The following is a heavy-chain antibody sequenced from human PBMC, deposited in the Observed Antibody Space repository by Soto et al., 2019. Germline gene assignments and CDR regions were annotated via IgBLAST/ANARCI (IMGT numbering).Heavy chain of an antibody. V-gene: IGHV1-18*01. Sequence: QVQLVQSGAEVKKPGASVEVSCNASGYTFTTYGISWVRQAPGQGLEWMGWISAYNGNTNYAQNHQGRVTMTTATTTSTADMELRSLRSEDTAVYYCARYYASGSYPYDCWGPGSLVTVSS. J-gene: IGHJ4*02. D-gene: IGHD3-10*01. CDR2: ISAYNGNT. CDR1: GYTFTTYG. CDR3: ARYYASGSYPYDC.